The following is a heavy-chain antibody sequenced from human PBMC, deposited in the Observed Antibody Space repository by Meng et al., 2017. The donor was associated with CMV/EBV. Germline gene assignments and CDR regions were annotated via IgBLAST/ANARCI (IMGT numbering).Heavy chain of an antibody. V-gene: IGHV4-59*01. Sequence: GSLRLSCTVSGGSITNYYWSWLRQPPGKGLEWIGYIYYSGSTNYNPSLKSRVTISVDTSKNQFSLKLSSVTAADTAVYYCARGSYCGGDCPNYYYYYGMDVWGQGTTVTVSS. J-gene: IGHJ6*02. CDR2: IYYSGST. CDR3: ARGSYCGGDCPNYYYYYGMDV. D-gene: IGHD2-21*01. CDR1: GGSITNYY.